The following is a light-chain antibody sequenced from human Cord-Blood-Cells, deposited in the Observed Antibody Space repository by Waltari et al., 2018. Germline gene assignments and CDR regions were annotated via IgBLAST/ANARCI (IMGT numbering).Light chain of an antibody. J-gene: IGKJ3*01. CDR3: QQSYSTPFT. CDR2: AAS. CDR1: QSISSY. Sequence: DIQMTQSPSSLSASVGDRVTITCRASQSISSYLNWDQQKPGKDPKLLIYAASSLQSGVPSRFSGSGCGTDCTLTISSLQPEDFATYYCQQSYSTPFTFGPGTKVDIK. V-gene: IGKV1-39*01.